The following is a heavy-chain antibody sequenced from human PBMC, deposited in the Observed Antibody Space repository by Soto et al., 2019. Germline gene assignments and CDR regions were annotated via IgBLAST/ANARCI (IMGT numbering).Heavy chain of an antibody. CDR2: IWYDGSNK. V-gene: IGHV3-33*01. CDR1: GFTFSSYG. J-gene: IGHJ5*02. D-gene: IGHD2-15*01. CDR3: ARDGYCSGGSCYSNWFDP. Sequence: VQLVESGGGVVQPGRSLRLSCAASGFTFSSYGMHWVRQAPGKGLEWVAVIWYDGSNKYYADSVKGRFTISRDNSKNTLDLQMNSLRAEDTAVYYCARDGYCSGGSCYSNWFDPWGQGTLVTVSS.